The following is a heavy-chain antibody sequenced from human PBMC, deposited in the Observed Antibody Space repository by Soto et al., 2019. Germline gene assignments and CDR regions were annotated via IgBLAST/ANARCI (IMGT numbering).Heavy chain of an antibody. Sequence: SQTLSLTCAISGDSVSSNSAAWNWIRQSPSRSLEWLGRTYYRSKWYNDYAISVKSRITINPDTSKNLFSLQLNSMALYDTAVYFCASAMATIKGAYYYGMDVWGQGTTVTVSS. D-gene: IGHD3-16*01. J-gene: IGHJ6*02. CDR2: TYYRSKWYN. CDR3: ASAMATIKGAYYYGMDV. V-gene: IGHV6-1*01. CDR1: GDSVSSNSAA.